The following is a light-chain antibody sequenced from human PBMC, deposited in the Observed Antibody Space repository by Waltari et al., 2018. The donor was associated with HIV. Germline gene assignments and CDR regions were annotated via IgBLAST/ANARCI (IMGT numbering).Light chain of an antibody. CDR3: AAWDDSLSGWV. Sequence: QSALTQPPSTSGTPGQTVTIPCSGSSSNIGDNYVSWYQQLPGTAPKHLIHRNGQRPSGVRDRFSGSKSGTSASLAINDLRSEDEAEYHCAAWDDSLSGWVFGGGTNLTVL. CDR2: RNG. CDR1: SSNIGDNY. J-gene: IGLJ3*02. V-gene: IGLV1-47*01.